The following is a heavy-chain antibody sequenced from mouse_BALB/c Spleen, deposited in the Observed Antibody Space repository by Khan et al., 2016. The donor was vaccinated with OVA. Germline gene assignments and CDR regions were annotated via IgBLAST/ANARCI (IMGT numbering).Heavy chain of an antibody. CDR3: TRRVVYYYGSSYAGYFDV. Sequence: VQLQESGAELVKPGASVKLSCKASGYSFTSYYMYWVKQRPGQGLEWIGGINPSNGGTNFNEKFKSKATLTADKSSSTAYMQLSSLTSEDSAVYYCTRRVVYYYGSSYAGYFDVWGAGTTVTVSS. V-gene: IGHV1S81*02. CDR2: INPSNGGT. D-gene: IGHD1-1*01. CDR1: GYSFTSYY. J-gene: IGHJ1*01.